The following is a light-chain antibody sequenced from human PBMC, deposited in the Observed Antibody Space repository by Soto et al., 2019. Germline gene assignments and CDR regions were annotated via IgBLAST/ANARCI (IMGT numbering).Light chain of an antibody. CDR1: QSVSSSY. J-gene: IGKJ4*01. Sequence: FTHSPGTLSLSPWQRSTLSFTPSQSVSSSYLAWYQQKPGQAPRLLIFGASNRANGIPDRFSGSGSGTDFTITISRLEPEDCARFYCQEYGSSPLTFGGGTKADI. V-gene: IGKV3-20*01. CDR3: QEYGSSPLT. CDR2: GAS.